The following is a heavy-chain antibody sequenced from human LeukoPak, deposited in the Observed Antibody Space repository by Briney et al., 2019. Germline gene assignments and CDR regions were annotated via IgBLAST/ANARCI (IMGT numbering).Heavy chain of an antibody. CDR3: ARGMPPGGY. V-gene: IGHV4-39*07. Sequence: PSETLSLTCTVSGGSISSSSYYWGWIRQPPGKGLEWIGSIYYSGSTYYNPSLKSRVTISVDTSKNQFSLKLSSVTAADTAVYYCARGMPPGGYWGQGTLVTVSS. D-gene: IGHD4-23*01. J-gene: IGHJ4*02. CDR1: GGSISSSSYY. CDR2: IYYSGST.